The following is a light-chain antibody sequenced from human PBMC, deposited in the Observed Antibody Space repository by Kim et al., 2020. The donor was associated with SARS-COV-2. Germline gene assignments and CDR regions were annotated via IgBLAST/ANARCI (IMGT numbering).Light chain of an antibody. Sequence: SVSPGERATLSCRASQSITNHLAWYQQKLGQAPRLIIYGASTRATGIPARFSGSGSGTEFTLTISSLQSEDFAVYYCQHHYNWPLTFGGGTKLEI. CDR1: QSITNH. CDR3: QHHYNWPLT. CDR2: GAS. J-gene: IGKJ4*01. V-gene: IGKV3-15*01.